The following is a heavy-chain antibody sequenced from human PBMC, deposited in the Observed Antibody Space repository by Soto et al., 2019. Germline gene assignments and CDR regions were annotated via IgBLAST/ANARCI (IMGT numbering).Heavy chain of an antibody. CDR2: MSSSRDYI. V-gene: IGHV3-21*01. CDR1: GFILSRYT. Sequence: EEQLVESGGGLVKPGGSLRVSCAASGFILSRYTMNWVRQAPGKGLEWVSSMSSSRDYIYYAGSVKGRFTISRDDAKNSIYLQMISLRAEDTAVYYCARDLCGWLSRGMDVWGPGTTVTVSS. CDR3: ARDLCGWLSRGMDV. J-gene: IGHJ6*02. D-gene: IGHD2-21*01.